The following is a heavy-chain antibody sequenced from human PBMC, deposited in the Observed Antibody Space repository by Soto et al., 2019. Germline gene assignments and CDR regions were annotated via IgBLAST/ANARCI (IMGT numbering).Heavy chain of an antibody. CDR2: IYSGETT. CDR3: TRERRGLGRLSLFEY. CDR1: GFNVNSDY. Sequence: EVQLVESGGGLIHPGGSLRLSCAASGFNVNSDYMNWVRQTPGKGLEWVASIYSGETTYYADSVRCRFTISSDQPKKTLYVQRSILRIEDTVVYYCTRERRGLGRLSLFEYWGQGVLVTVSS. D-gene: IGHD2-21*02. J-gene: IGHJ4*02. V-gene: IGHV3-53*01.